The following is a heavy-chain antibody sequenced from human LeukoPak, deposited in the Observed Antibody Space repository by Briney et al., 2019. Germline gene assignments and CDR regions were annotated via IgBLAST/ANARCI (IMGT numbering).Heavy chain of an antibody. D-gene: IGHD2-8*02. CDR1: GGTFSSYA. CDR2: IIPIFGTA. J-gene: IGHJ4*02. V-gene: IGHV1-69*05. Sequence: ASVKVSCKASGGTFSSYAISWVRQAPGQGLEWMGGIIPIFGTANYAQKFQGRVTITTDHSTSTAYMELTSLRSEDTAVYYCARSSGRILYWASFDYWGQGTLVTVSS. CDR3: ARSSGRILYWASFDY.